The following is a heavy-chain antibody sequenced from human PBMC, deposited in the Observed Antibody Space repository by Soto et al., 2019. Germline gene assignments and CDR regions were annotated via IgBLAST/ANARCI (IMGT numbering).Heavy chain of an antibody. CDR3: ARESEDLTSNFDY. CDR2: ISSTTNYI. J-gene: IGHJ4*02. CDR1: GFTFTRYS. V-gene: IGHV3-21*06. Sequence: GGSLRLSCAASGFTFTRYSMNWVRQAPGKGLEWVSSISSTTNYIYYGDSMKGRFTISRDNAKNSLYLEVNSLRAEDTAVYYCARESEDLTSNFDYWGRGTLVTVSS.